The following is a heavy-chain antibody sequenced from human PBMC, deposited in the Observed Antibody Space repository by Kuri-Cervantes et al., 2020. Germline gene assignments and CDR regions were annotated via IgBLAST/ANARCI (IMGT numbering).Heavy chain of an antibody. V-gene: IGHV3-30*02. J-gene: IGHJ4*02. CDR3: AKGGSSGTDY. D-gene: IGHD3-22*01. CDR2: IRYDESNK. CDR1: GFTFSSYG. Sequence: GGSLRLSCAASGFTFSSYGMYWVRQAPGKGLEWVAFIRYDESNKYYADSVKGRFTISRDNSKNTLYLQMNSLRAEDTAVYYCAKGGSSGTDYWGQGTLVTVSS.